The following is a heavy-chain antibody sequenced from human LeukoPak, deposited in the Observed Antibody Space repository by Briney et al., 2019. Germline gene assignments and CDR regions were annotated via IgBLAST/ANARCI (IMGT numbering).Heavy chain of an antibody. CDR2: MNPNSGNT. J-gene: IGHJ6*02. Sequence: ASVKVSCKASGYTFTSYDINWVRQATGQGLEWMGWMNPNSGNTGYAQKFQGRVTMTRNTSISTAYMELSSLRSEDTAVYYCARELIVVVPAADRFYYYGMDVWGQGTTVTVSS. CDR1: GYTFTSYD. V-gene: IGHV1-8*01. CDR3: ARELIVVVPAADRFYYYGMDV. D-gene: IGHD2-2*01.